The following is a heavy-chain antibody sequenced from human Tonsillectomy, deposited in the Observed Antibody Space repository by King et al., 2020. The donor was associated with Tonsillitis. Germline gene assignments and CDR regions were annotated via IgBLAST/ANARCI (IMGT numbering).Heavy chain of an antibody. Sequence: QLVQSGAEVKKPEESLKISCKGSGYSFTSYWIGWVRQMPGKGLEWIGVIYPGDSDTRYSPSFQGQVTISADKSISTAYLQWSSLKASDTAIYYCARHTSPSWPDSFEYWGQGTLVTVSS. CDR2: IYPGDSDT. CDR3: ARHTSPSWPDSFEY. V-gene: IGHV5-51*01. D-gene: IGHD2-2*01. CDR1: GYSFTSYW. J-gene: IGHJ4*02.